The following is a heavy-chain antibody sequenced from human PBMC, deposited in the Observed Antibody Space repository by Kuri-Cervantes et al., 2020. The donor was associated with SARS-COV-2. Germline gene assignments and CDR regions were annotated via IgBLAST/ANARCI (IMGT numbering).Heavy chain of an antibody. J-gene: IGHJ6*02. CDR1: GFTFSSYA. CDR2: ISYDGSNK. Sequence: GESLKISCAASGFTFSSYAVHWVRQAPDKGLEWVAVISYDGSNKYYADSVKGRFTISRDNSKNTLYLQMNSLRAEDTAVYYCASQYCSGGSCYSGYYYGMDVWGQGTTVTVSS. CDR3: ASQYCSGGSCYSGYYYGMDV. V-gene: IGHV3-30-3*01. D-gene: IGHD2-15*01.